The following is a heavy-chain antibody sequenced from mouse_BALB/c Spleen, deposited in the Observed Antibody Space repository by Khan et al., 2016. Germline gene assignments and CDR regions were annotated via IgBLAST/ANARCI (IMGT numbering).Heavy chain of an antibody. J-gene: IGHJ3*01. V-gene: IGHV9-3*02. CDR3: ATITGTEFAY. D-gene: IGHD4-1*01. CDR1: GYTFINYG. Sequence: QIQLVQSGPELKKPGETVKISCKASGYTFINYGMNWVKQAPGKGLKWMGWINTNTGEPTYAEEFKGRFAFSLETSASTAYLQINNLKNEDTATSFCATITGTEFAYWGQGTLVTVSA. CDR2: INTNTGEP.